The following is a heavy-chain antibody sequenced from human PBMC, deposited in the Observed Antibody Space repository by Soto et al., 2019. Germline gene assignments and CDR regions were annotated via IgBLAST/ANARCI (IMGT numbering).Heavy chain of an antibody. CDR2: IYYSGPI. CDR1: GGSITSSSYY. V-gene: IGHV4-39*01. CDR3: ARLGYDSTGYYEDIDY. D-gene: IGHD3-22*01. J-gene: IGHJ4*02. Sequence: QLLLQESGPGLVKPSETLSLTCTVSGGSITSSSYYWGWIRQPPGKGLEWIGSIYYSGPIHYNPSLQSRATISVDTSKNLFSLKLNSTTATDTAVYYCARLGYDSTGYYEDIDYWGKGTLVTVSS.